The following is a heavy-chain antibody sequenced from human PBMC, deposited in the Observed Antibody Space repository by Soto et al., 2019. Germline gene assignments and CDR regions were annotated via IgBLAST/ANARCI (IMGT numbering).Heavy chain of an antibody. CDR2: ILNDGRKT. V-gene: IGHV3-33*01. J-gene: IGHJ3*02. CDR3: VRDAIGDPNGFDI. Sequence: QVQLVESGGGVVQPGRSLRLSCAPPGFTFSSYGMHWVRQAPGKGLECLAVILNDGRKTYHADSVKGRLTISRDNSTNMLQRQMESLRAEASTVYYWVRDAIGDPNGFDICGQGPVVTVSS. CDR1: GFTFSSYG. D-gene: IGHD2-21*01.